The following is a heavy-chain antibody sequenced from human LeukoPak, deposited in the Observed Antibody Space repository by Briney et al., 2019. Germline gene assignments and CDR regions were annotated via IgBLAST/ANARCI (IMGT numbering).Heavy chain of an antibody. D-gene: IGHD1-14*01. Sequence: ASVKVSCKASGGTFSSYAISWVRQAPGQGLEWMGIINPSGGSTSYAQKFQGRVTMTRDTSTSTVYMELSSLRSEDTAVYYCATRPVSYYYYGMDVWGQGTTVTVSS. CDR3: ATRPVSYYYYGMDV. CDR1: GGTFSSYA. V-gene: IGHV1-46*01. J-gene: IGHJ6*02. CDR2: INPSGGST.